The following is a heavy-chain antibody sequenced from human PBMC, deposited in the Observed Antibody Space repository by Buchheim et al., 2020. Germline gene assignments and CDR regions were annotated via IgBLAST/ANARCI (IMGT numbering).Heavy chain of an antibody. CDR2: IYYSGST. Sequence: QVQLQESGPGLVKPSQTLSLTCTVSGGSIRSGDYYWSWIRQPPGKGLEWIGYIYYSGSTYYNLSLKSRVTIHVDTSKNQFSLKLSSVTAADTAVYYCARGAVVVTAPDRDAFDIWGQGT. V-gene: IGHV4-30-4*01. CDR3: ARGAVVVTAPDRDAFDI. J-gene: IGHJ3*02. D-gene: IGHD2-21*02. CDR1: GGSIRSGDYY.